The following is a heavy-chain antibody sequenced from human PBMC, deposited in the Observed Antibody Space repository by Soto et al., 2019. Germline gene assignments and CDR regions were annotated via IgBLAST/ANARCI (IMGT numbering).Heavy chain of an antibody. V-gene: IGHV2-5*02. Sequence: SGPTLVNPTQTLTLTCSFSGFSFTTSGVGVGWIRQPPGKALEWLALIYWDDDKRFSSSLKSRLTITKDTSKNQVVLTMTNMELVDTGTYYCAHRQFYYFDLWGQGALVTVSS. CDR2: IYWDDDK. CDR3: AHRQFYYFDL. CDR1: GFSFTTSGVG. J-gene: IGHJ4*02.